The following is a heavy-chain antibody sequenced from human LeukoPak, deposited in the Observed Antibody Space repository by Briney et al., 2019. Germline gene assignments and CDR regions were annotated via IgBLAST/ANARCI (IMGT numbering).Heavy chain of an antibody. D-gene: IGHD3-9*01. CDR1: GFTFSSYG. V-gene: IGHV3-33*01. Sequence: PGRSLRLSCAASGFTFSSYGMHWVRQAPGKGLEWVAVIWYDGSNKYYADSVKGRFTISRDNSKNTLYLQMNSLRAEDTAAYYCARDQYYDILTGYSTGVYYYYGMDVWGQGTTVTVSS. CDR3: ARDQYYDILTGYSTGVYYYYGMDV. J-gene: IGHJ6*02. CDR2: IWYDGSNK.